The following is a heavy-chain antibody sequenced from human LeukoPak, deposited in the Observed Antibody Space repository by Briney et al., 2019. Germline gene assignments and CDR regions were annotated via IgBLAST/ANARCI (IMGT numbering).Heavy chain of an antibody. D-gene: IGHD6-19*01. CDR3: ARASFDTRVAATCYFDY. J-gene: IGHJ4*02. CDR2: INHSGST. V-gene: IGHV4-34*01. CDR1: GGSFSGYY. Sequence: SETLSLTCAVYGGSFSGYYWSWIRQPPGKGLEWIGEINHSGSTNYNPSLKSRVTISVDTSKNQFSLKLSSVTAADTAVYYCARASFDTRVAATCYFDYWGQGTLVTVSS.